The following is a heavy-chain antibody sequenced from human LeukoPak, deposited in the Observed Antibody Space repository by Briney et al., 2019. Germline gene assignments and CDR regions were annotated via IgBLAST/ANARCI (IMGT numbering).Heavy chain of an antibody. CDR3: ARDSFYGSSWYGGWFDP. Sequence: GGSLRLSCAASGFTFSSYSMNWVRQAPGKGLEWVSSISSSSSYIYYADSVKGRFTISRDNAKNSLYLQMNSLRAEDTAVYYCARDSFYGSSWYGGWFDPWGQGTLVTVSS. J-gene: IGHJ5*02. CDR2: ISSSSSYI. D-gene: IGHD6-13*01. V-gene: IGHV3-21*01. CDR1: GFTFSSYS.